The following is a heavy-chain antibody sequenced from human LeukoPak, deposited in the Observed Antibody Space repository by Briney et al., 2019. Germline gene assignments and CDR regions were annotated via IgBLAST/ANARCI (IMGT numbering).Heavy chain of an antibody. D-gene: IGHD5-12*01. CDR3: AGANSGYYREDSYFDS. CDR1: GYSISSGYY. J-gene: IGHJ4*02. CDR2: IYQSGST. Sequence: SETLSLTCTVSGYSISSGYYWGWIRQPPGKGLEWIGSIYQSGSTYQNPSLKSRLTISVDTSKNQFSLKLSSVTAADTAVFYCAGANSGYYREDSYFDSWGQGTLVTVSS. V-gene: IGHV4-38-2*02.